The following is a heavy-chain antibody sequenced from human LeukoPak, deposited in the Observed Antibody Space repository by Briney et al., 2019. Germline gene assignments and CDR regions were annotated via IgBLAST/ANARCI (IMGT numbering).Heavy chain of an antibody. CDR2: INPNSGGT. CDR3: ARDSFDYDSRGRLFDY. V-gene: IGHV1-2*02. D-gene: IGHD3-22*01. Sequence: GASVKVSCKASGYTFTGYYMHWVRQAPGQGLEWMGWINPNSGGTNYAQKFQGRVTMTRDTSISTAYMELSRLRSDDTAVYYCARDSFDYDSRGRLFDYWGQGTLVTVSS. CDR1: GYTFTGYY. J-gene: IGHJ4*02.